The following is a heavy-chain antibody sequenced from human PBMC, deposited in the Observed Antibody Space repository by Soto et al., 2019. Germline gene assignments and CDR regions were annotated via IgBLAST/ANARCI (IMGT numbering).Heavy chain of an antibody. CDR1: GFTFSNYR. CDR3: ARNVASMDY. CDR2: INQDGSVK. Sequence: EVQLVESGGGLVQPGGSLRLSCAASGFTFSNYRMSWVRQAPGKGLEWVAHINQDGSVKYNVDSVKGRFSISRDNARKSLSLQMSSLRAEDTAVYYCARNVASMDYWGQGTLVTVSS. D-gene: IGHD5-12*01. J-gene: IGHJ4*02. V-gene: IGHV3-7*05.